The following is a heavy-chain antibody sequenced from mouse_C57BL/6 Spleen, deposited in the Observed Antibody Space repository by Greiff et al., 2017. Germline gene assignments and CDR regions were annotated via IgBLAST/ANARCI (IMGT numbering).Heavy chain of an antibody. J-gene: IGHJ4*01. V-gene: IGHV3-6*01. CDR3: ARGMDY. CDR2: ISYDGSN. Sequence: ESGPGLVKPSLSLSLTCSVTGYSITSGYYWNWIRQFPGNKLEWMGYISYDGSNNYNPSLKNRISITRDTSKNQFFLKLNSVTTEDTATYYCARGMDYWGQGTSVTVSS. CDR1: GYSITSGYY.